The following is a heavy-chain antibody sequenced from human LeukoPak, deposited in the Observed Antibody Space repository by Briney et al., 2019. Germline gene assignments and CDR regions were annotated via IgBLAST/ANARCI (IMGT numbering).Heavy chain of an antibody. D-gene: IGHD6-19*01. CDR1: GFTFSRYS. CDR3: ARQSVAGDAFDI. V-gene: IGHV3-74*01. J-gene: IGHJ3*02. Sequence: PGGSLRLSCAASGFTFSRYSMHWVRQAPGKGLVWVSHVNSDGSGTDYADSVKGRFTISRDNAKNTLYLQMNSLRAEDTAVYYCARQSVAGDAFDIWGQGTMVTVSS. CDR2: VNSDGSGT.